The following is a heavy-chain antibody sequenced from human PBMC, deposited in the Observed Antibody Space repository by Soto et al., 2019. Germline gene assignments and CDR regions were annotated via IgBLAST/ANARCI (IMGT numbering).Heavy chain of an antibody. Sequence: SETLSLTCTVYGGSVSSGSYYWSWIRQPPGKRLEWIGYIYYSGSTNSPPSLKSRFTISVDTSKTHFSLKLSSVTVADTAVYYCARDNYGDYSFVYWGQGTLVTVSS. CDR2: IYYSGST. D-gene: IGHD4-17*01. CDR3: ARDNYGDYSFVY. V-gene: IGHV4-61*01. CDR1: GGSVSSGSYY. J-gene: IGHJ4*02.